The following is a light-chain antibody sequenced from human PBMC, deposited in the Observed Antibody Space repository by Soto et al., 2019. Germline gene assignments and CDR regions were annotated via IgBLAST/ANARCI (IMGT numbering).Light chain of an antibody. J-gene: IGKJ1*01. V-gene: IGKV1-12*01. CDR3: QQANSFPWT. Sequence: IQMTQSPSSVSASVGDRVTITCRASQDISSWLAWYQQKPGKAPNLLIFAASSLQSGVPSRFSSSGSGTDFTLTISSLQPEDFATYYCQQANSFPWTFGQGTKVEIK. CDR2: AAS. CDR1: QDISSW.